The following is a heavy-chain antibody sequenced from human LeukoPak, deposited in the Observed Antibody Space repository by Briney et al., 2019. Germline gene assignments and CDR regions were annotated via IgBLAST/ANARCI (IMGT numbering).Heavy chain of an antibody. D-gene: IGHD6-13*01. CDR1: GFTFSSYA. V-gene: IGHV3-23*01. J-gene: IGHJ6*03. CDR3: AKLGGSSLTYYYYYMDV. CDR2: LSDSAGST. Sequence: GGSLRLSCAAPGFTFSSYAMSWVRQAPGKGLEWVSGLSDSAGSTYYGDSVKGRFTISRDNSKNTLYLQMNSLRAEDTAVYYCAKLGGSSLTYYYYYMDVWGKGTTVTVSS.